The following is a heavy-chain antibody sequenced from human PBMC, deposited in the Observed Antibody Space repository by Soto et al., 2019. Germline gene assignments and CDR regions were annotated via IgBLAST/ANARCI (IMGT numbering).Heavy chain of an antibody. D-gene: IGHD2-2*01. Sequence: GGSLRLSCAASGFTFSSYGMHWVRQDPGKGLEWVAVISYDGSNKYYADSVKGRFTISRDNSKNTLYLQMNSLRAEDTAVYYCANGGGLPAASALIYYYYGMDVWGQGTTVTVSS. CDR1: GFTFSSYG. V-gene: IGHV3-30*18. J-gene: IGHJ6*02. CDR3: ANGGGLPAASALIYYYYGMDV. CDR2: ISYDGSNK.